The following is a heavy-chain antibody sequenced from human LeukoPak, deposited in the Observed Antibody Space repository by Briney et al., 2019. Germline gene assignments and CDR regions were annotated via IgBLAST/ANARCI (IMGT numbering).Heavy chain of an antibody. D-gene: IGHD3-3*01. J-gene: IGHJ6*03. CDR1: LGSISSGGYY. CDR2: VYYSGST. CDR3: ARGGYDFWSVYYYYMDV. Sequence: SQTLSLTCTVSLGSISSGGYYWSWVRQHPGKGLGWLGYVYYSGSTYYNPSLKSRVTISVDTSKNQFSLKLSSVTAADTAVYYCARGGYDFWSVYYYYMDVWGKGTTVTVSS. V-gene: IGHV4-31*03.